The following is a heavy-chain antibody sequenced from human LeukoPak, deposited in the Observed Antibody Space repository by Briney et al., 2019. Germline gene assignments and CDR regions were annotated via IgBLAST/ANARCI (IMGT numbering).Heavy chain of an antibody. D-gene: IGHD1-26*01. CDR2: INTDGTST. Sequence: GSLRLSCAASGSTFSNSWMHWVRQAPGKGLLWVSRINTDGTSTNYADSVKGRFTISRDNAKDALYLQMNSLRAEDTAVYYCVRGLVGANDYWGPGTLVTVSS. CDR1: GSTFSNSW. J-gene: IGHJ4*02. CDR3: VRGLVGANDY. V-gene: IGHV3-74*01.